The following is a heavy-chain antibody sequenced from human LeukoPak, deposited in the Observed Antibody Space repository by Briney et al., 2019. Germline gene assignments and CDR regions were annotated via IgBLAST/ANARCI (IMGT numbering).Heavy chain of an antibody. CDR3: ARHVGRSSGSYPFDY. J-gene: IGHJ4*02. D-gene: IGHD3-10*01. Sequence: SSETLSLTGTVSGGSSSSYYWSWIRQPPGKGLEWIGYIQYSGSTNYNPSLKSRVTISVDTSKNQFSLRLSAVTAADTAVYYCARHVGRSSGSYPFDYWGQGTLVTVSS. V-gene: IGHV4-59*08. CDR2: IQYSGST. CDR1: GGSSSSYY.